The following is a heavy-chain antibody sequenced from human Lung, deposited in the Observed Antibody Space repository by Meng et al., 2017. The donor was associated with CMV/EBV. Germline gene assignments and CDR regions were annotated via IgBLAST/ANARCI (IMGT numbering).Heavy chain of an antibody. CDR3: ANLGRTIRDY. CDR2: ISTSGGDP. Sequence: GESLKIFRAASGFTLSSHALSWVRQAPGKGLEWVSSISTSGGDPYHADSVKGRFTISRDHSKKTLYLQMNSLRASDTAVYYCANLGRTIRDYWGQGTLVTVSS. D-gene: IGHD4/OR15-4a*01. V-gene: IGHV3-23*01. J-gene: IGHJ4*02. CDR1: GFTLSSHA.